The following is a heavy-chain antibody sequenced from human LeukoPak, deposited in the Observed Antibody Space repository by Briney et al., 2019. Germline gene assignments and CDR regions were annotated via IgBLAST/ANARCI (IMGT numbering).Heavy chain of an antibody. J-gene: IGHJ4*02. Sequence: GGSLRLSCEASGFTFSDHYIDWVRQAPGKGLEWVGRARNRGNGYTTQYAASVKGRFTFSRDDSENTVYLQMNSLKTEDTAVYFCARIMRVDYGTYYFDYWGQGTLVTVSS. CDR3: ARIMRVDYGTYYFDY. V-gene: IGHV3-72*01. CDR2: ARNRGNGYTT. D-gene: IGHD4/OR15-4a*01. CDR1: GFTFSDHY.